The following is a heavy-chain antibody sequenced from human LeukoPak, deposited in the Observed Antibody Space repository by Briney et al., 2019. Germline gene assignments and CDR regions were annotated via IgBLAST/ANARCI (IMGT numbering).Heavy chain of an antibody. CDR3: ARVEQWLVGNAFDI. J-gene: IGHJ3*02. CDR2: IYSGGST. D-gene: IGHD6-19*01. V-gene: IGHV3-53*01. Sequence: PGCSLRLSCAASGFTVSSNYMSWVRQAPGKGLEWVSVIYSGGSTYYADSVKGRFTISRDNSKNTLYLQMNSLRAEDTAVYYCARVEQWLVGNAFDIWGQGTMVTVSS. CDR1: GFTVSSNY.